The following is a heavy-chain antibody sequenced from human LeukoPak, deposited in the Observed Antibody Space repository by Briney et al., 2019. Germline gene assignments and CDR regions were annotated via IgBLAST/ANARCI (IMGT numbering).Heavy chain of an antibody. D-gene: IGHD7-27*01. V-gene: IGHV3-23*01. CDR2: ITTSDGNT. J-gene: IGHJ4*02. CDR3: AKDGGLWVSAHWGDS. CDR1: GFTFSSYA. Sequence: GGSLRLSCAASGFTFSSYAMSWVRQAPGKGLEWVSTITTSDGNTYYADSVKGRFTVPRDNSKNTLFLQMNSLRAEDTAVYYCAKDGGLWVSAHWGDSWGRGTLVTVSS.